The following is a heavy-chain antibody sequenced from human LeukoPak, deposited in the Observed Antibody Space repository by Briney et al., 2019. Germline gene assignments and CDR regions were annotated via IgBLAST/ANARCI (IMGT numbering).Heavy chain of an antibody. Sequence: GGSLRLSCVASGFTFTGHSMHWVRQAPGKGLEWVISISGSGSTTFYADSVKGQFTISRDNSNNMLYLQMTSLRAEDTAVYYCAKGTSTYSSGSFDYRGRGTLVTVSS. J-gene: IGHJ4*02. CDR3: AKGTSTYSSGSFDY. CDR2: ISGSGSTT. D-gene: IGHD6-19*01. V-gene: IGHV3-23*01. CDR1: GFTFTGHS.